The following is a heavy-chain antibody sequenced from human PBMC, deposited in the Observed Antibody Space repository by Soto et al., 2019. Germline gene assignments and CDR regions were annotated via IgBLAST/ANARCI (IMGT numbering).Heavy chain of an antibody. Sequence: GESLAICCQGSGYSFTSYWIGWVRPMPGKGPEWMGIIYPGDSDTRYSPSFQGQVTISADKSISTAYLQWSSLKASDTAMYYCARRASPDNWFDPWGQGTLVTVSS. CDR2: IYPGDSDT. V-gene: IGHV5-51*01. CDR1: GYSFTSYW. J-gene: IGHJ5*02. CDR3: ARRASPDNWFDP.